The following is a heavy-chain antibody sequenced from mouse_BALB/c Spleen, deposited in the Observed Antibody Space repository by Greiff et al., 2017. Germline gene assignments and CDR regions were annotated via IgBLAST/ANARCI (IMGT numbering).Heavy chain of an antibody. J-gene: IGHJ4*01. CDR3: ARRDDGTYYAMDY. V-gene: IGHV1-20*02. Sequence: EVQGVESGPELVKPGASVKISCKASGYSFTGYFMNWVMQSHGKSLEWIGRINPYNGDTFYNQKFKGKATLTVDKSSSTAHMELRSLASEDSAVYYCARRDDGTYYAMDYWGQGTSVTVSS. CDR1: GYSFTGYF. D-gene: IGHD2-14*01. CDR2: INPYNGDT.